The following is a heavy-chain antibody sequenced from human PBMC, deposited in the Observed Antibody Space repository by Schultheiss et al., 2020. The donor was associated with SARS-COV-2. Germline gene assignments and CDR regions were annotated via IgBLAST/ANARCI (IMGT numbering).Heavy chain of an antibody. V-gene: IGHV2-70*01. CDR3: ARAIYSGYDSDVDY. J-gene: IGHJ4*03. CDR2: IDWDDDK. D-gene: IGHD5-12*01. CDR1: GFSLSTSGMC. Sequence: SGPTLVKPTQTLTLTCTFSGFSLSTSGMCVSWIRQPPGKALEWLALIDWDDDKYYSTSLKTRLTISKETSKNQVVLTMTNMDPVDTATYYCARAIYSGYDSDVDYWGQGTTVTVSS.